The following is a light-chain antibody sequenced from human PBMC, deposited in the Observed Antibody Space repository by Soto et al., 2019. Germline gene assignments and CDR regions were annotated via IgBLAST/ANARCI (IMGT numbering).Light chain of an antibody. CDR1: RSNIGSNY. Sequence: QSVLTQPPSASGTPGQRVTISCSGSRSNIGSNYVYWYQQLPGTAPKLLICRNNQRPSGVPDRFSGSKSGTSASLAISGLRSEDEADYYCAAWDDSLSGVVFGGGTKLTVL. CDR2: RNN. V-gene: IGLV1-47*01. CDR3: AAWDDSLSGVV. J-gene: IGLJ2*01.